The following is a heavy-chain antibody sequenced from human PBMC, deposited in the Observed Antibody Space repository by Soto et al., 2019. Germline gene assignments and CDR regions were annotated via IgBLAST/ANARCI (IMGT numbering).Heavy chain of an antibody. CDR2: ISYDGSNK. CDR3: AKEWGYSGYDSALDY. Sequence: GGSLRLSCAASGFTFSSYSMHWVRQAPGKGLEWVAVISYDGSNKYYADSVKGRFTISRDNSKNTLYLQMNSLRAEDTAVYYCAKEWGYSGYDSALDYWGQGTLVTVSS. D-gene: IGHD5-12*01. J-gene: IGHJ4*02. V-gene: IGHV3-30*18. CDR1: GFTFSSYS.